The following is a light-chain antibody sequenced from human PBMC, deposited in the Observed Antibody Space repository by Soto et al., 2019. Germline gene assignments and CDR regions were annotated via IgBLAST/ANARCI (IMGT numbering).Light chain of an antibody. V-gene: IGKV1-5*01. Sequence: DIQMTQSPSSLSASVGDRVTITCRASQSISSYLNWYHQKPGKAPKLLIYDASSLESGVPSRFSGSGSGTEFTLTISSLQPDDFATYYCQQYNSYSPETFGQGTKVDI. CDR2: DAS. J-gene: IGKJ1*01. CDR1: QSISSY. CDR3: QQYNSYSPET.